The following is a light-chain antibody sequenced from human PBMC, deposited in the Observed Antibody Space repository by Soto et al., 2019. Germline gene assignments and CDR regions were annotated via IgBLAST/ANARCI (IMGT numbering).Light chain of an antibody. J-gene: IGLJ1*01. Sequence: LTQPPSASGSPGQSVTISCIGTASDIGRYNYVSWYQHHPGKAPKLIIYEVTKRPSGVPDRFSGSKSGNTASLTVSGLQADDEADYYCNSYVGSNNYVFGTGTKVTV. CDR2: EVT. CDR3: NSYVGSNNYV. V-gene: IGLV2-8*01. CDR1: ASDIGRYNY.